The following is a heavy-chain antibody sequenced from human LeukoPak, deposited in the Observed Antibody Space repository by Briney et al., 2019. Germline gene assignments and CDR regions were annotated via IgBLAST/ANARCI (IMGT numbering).Heavy chain of an antibody. Sequence: SEALSLTCTVSGGSISSGNYYWSWIRQPAGKGLEWIGRVYTSGSTKYKPSLKSRVTISVDTSKNQFSLKLSSVTAADTAVYYCARGGTRVVAYWGQGTLVTVSS. J-gene: IGHJ4*02. D-gene: IGHD3-22*01. V-gene: IGHV4-61*02. CDR2: VYTSGST. CDR1: GGSISSGNYY. CDR3: ARGGTRVVAY.